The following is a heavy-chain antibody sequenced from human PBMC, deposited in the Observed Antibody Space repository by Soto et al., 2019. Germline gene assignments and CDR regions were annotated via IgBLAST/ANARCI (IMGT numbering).Heavy chain of an antibody. D-gene: IGHD3-3*02. CDR3: ARHGKLGTGTSFDP. V-gene: IGHV4-59*01. CDR1: GGSISSYY. J-gene: IGHJ5*02. CDR2: IYYSGST. Sequence: SETLSLTCTVSGGSISSYYWSWIRQPPGKGLEWIGYIYYSGSTNYNPSLKSRVTISVDTSKNQFSLKLSSVTAADTAVYYCARHGKLGTGTSFDPWGQGTLVTVSS.